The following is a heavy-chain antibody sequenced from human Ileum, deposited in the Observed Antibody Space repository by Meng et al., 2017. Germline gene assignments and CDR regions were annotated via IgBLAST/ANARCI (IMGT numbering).Heavy chain of an antibody. J-gene: IGHJ4*02. V-gene: IGHV1-18*01. CDR3: AREGAYNGGDY. D-gene: IGHD1-1*01. CDR2: MNTDKGNT. Sequence: QVQLVQSGAEVKKPGASVKVSCKASGYTFTTYGISWVRQAPGQGLEWMGWMNTDKGNTNYAQKFQGRVTMTRDTSTSTAYMELRSLRSDDTAVYYCAREGAYNGGDYWGQGTLATFPS. CDR1: GYTFTTYG.